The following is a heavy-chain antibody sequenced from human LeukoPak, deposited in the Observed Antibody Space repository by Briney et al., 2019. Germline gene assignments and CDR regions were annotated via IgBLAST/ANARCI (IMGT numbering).Heavy chain of an antibody. CDR3: AKDPHSSGYYNNWFDP. CDR2: ISCSGGST. D-gene: IGHD3-22*01. J-gene: IGHJ5*02. Sequence: GFLRLSCAASWFNFSSYSISRVRQAPGEGEGWGSAISCSGGSTYYADSVKGRFTISRDNSKNTLYLQMNSLRAEDTAVYYCAKDPHSSGYYNNWFDPWGQGTLVTVSS. CDR1: WFNFSSYS. V-gene: IGHV3-23*01.